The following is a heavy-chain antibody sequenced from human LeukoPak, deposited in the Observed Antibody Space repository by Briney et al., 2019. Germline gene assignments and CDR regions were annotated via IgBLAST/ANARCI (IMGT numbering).Heavy chain of an antibody. D-gene: IGHD5-12*01. CDR3: ARAYIVATSLGY. Sequence: PGGSLRLSCAASGFTFSSYSMNWVRQAPGKGLEWVSSISSSSSYIYYADSLNARFTIPRDNAKNSLYLQMNSLRAEDTAVYYCARAYIVATSLGYWGQGTLVTVSS. CDR2: ISSSSSYI. V-gene: IGHV3-21*01. CDR1: GFTFSSYS. J-gene: IGHJ4*02.